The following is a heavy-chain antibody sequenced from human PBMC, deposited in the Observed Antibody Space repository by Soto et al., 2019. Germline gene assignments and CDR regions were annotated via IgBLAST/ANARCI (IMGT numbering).Heavy chain of an antibody. J-gene: IGHJ4*02. D-gene: IGHD6-19*01. CDR3: AKLKPVGIAVAGKYFDY. CDR1: GFTFSSYA. Sequence: PWGSLRLSCAASGFTFSSYAMSWVRQAPGKGLEWVSAISGSGGSTYYADSVKGRFTISRDNSKNTLYLQMNSLRAEDTAVYYCAKLKPVGIAVAGKYFDYWGQGTLVTVS. CDR2: ISGSGGST. V-gene: IGHV3-23*01.